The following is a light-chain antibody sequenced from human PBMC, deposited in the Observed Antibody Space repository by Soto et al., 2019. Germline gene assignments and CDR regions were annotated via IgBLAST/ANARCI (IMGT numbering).Light chain of an antibody. CDR1: SSDVGIYNL. J-gene: IGLJ2*01. CDR2: EGS. Sequence: QSALTQPASVSGSPGQSITISCTGTSSDVGIYNLVSWYQQHPGKAPKLMIYEGSERPSGVSNCFSGSKSGNTASLTISGLQAEDEADYYCCSYAGSGPFVVFGGGTQLTVL. V-gene: IGLV2-23*03. CDR3: CSYAGSGPFVV.